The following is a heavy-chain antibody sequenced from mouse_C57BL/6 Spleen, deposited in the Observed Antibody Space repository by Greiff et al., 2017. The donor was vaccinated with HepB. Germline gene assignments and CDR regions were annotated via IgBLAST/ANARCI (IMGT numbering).Heavy chain of an antibody. CDR1: GYTFTSYW. V-gene: IGHV1-55*01. CDR2: IYPGSGST. J-gene: IGHJ1*03. D-gene: IGHD1-1*01. CDR3: ARRDYGSSHWYFDV. Sequence: QVQLKQPGAELVKPGASVKMSCKASGYTFTSYWITWVKQRPGQGLEWIGDIYPGSGSTNYNEKFKSKATLTVDTSSSTAYMQLSSLTSEDSAVYYCARRDYGSSHWYFDVWGTGTTVTVSS.